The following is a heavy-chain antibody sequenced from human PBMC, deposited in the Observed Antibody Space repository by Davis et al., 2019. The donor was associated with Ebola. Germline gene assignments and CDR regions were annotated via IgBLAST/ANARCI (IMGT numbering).Heavy chain of an antibody. CDR2: IWYDGSHR. CDR1: DFTFGSYG. Sequence: PGGSLRLSCAASDFTFGSYGMHWVRQAPGKGLEWVALIWYDGSHRYYADSVKGRFTISRDNSKNTLYLQMNSLRAEDTAVYYCVRPYCSGGTCWFDSWGQGTLVTVSS. J-gene: IGHJ5*01. D-gene: IGHD2-15*01. CDR3: VRPYCSGGTCWFDS. V-gene: IGHV3-33*03.